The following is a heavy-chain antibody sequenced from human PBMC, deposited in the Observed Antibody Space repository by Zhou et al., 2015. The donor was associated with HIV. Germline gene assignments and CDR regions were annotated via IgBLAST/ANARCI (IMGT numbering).Heavy chain of an antibody. CDR1: GGTFSTYG. D-gene: IGHD4-17*01. V-gene: IGHV1-69*06. CDR3: ARGFSHGDYEVFFKE. CDR2: IIPILGTT. Sequence: QVQLVQSGAEVKKPGSSVKVSCRASGGTFSTYGISWVRQAPGQGLEWMGGIIPILGTTKYAQKFQGRVTITADRSTSTAYMDLRSLRLEDTAVYYCARGFSHGDYEVFFKEWGQGTLITVSS. J-gene: IGHJ1*01.